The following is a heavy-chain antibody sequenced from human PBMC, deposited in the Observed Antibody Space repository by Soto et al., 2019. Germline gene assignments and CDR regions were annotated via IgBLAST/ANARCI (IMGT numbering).Heavy chain of an antibody. Sequence: SETLSLTCTVSGGSISSYYWSWIRQPPGKGLEWIGYIYYSGSTNYNPSLKSRVTISVDTSKNQFSLKLSSVTAADTAMYYCARGPSIVVVPAAPLPFDPWGQGTLVTVSS. CDR3: ARGPSIVVVPAAPLPFDP. V-gene: IGHV4-59*01. CDR1: GGSISSYY. D-gene: IGHD2-2*01. J-gene: IGHJ5*02. CDR2: IYYSGST.